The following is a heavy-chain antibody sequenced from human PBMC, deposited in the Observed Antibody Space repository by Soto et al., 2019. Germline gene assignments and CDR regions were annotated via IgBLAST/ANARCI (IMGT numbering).Heavy chain of an antibody. Sequence: SETLSLTCTVSGDSISSGSYYWTWVRQRPGTGLEWMGYIFYSGSTSYNPSLRSRLSMSVDTSKNEFSLKLSSVTAADTAVYYCAREPLMRGVRYYFDYWGRGTLVTVSS. CDR2: IFYSGST. CDR3: AREPLMRGVRYYFDY. J-gene: IGHJ4*02. D-gene: IGHD3-10*01. CDR1: GDSISSGSYY. V-gene: IGHV4-31*03.